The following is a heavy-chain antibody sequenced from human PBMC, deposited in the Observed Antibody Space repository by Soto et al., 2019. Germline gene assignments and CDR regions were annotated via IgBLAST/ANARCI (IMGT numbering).Heavy chain of an antibody. CDR1: GDSVSSTRAT. J-gene: IGHJ4*02. D-gene: IGHD1-1*01. Sequence: SQTLSLTCAISGDSVSSTRATWDWIRQSTSRGLEWLGRTYYRSKWKTDYAVSVQGRITINPDTSKNQLSLQLNSVTPDDTTVYYCLRVGHNSRLASWGQGSLVIVSS. CDR2: TYYRSKWKT. V-gene: IGHV6-1*01. CDR3: LRVGHNSRLAS.